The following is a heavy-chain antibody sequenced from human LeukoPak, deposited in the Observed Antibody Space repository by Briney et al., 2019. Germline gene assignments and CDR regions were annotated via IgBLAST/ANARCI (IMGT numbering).Heavy chain of an antibody. Sequence: SETLSLTCAVSGASISHYYWSWIRQPPGKGLEWVGHIFYSGSTNYNPSLKSRVTISIDTSKNHVSLPLNTVTPADTAIYYCARGGMDVWGQGTTVTVSS. CDR1: GASISHYY. CDR3: ARGGMDV. CDR2: IFYSGST. V-gene: IGHV4-59*01. J-gene: IGHJ6*02.